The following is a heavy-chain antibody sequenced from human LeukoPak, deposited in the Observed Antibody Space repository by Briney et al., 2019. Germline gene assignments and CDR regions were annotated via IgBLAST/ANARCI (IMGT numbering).Heavy chain of an antibody. Sequence: PGGSLRLACAASGFTFSDSYMSRIRQAPGKGLEWLSYISGSGGDIAYRDSVKGRMTISRDNAKNSLYLQVNSLTVEDTAVYYCAKGSGRDGGPWGQGTLVTVSS. D-gene: IGHD5-24*01. CDR2: ISGSGGDI. CDR1: GFTFSDSY. J-gene: IGHJ5*02. V-gene: IGHV3-11*04. CDR3: AKGSGRDGGP.